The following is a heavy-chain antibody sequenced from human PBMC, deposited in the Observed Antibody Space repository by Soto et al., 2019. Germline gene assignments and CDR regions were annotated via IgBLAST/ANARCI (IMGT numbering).Heavy chain of an antibody. V-gene: IGHV3-49*03. Sequence: GGSLRLSCTASGFTFGDYAMSWFRQAPGKGLEWVGFIRSKAYGGTTEYAASVKGRFTISRDDSKSIAYLQMNSLKTEDTAVYYCTRDIRHYYDFWSGYSAGGRYSGMDVWGQGTTVTVSS. CDR2: IRSKAYGGTT. CDR3: TRDIRHYYDFWSGYSAGGRYSGMDV. CDR1: GFTFGDYA. D-gene: IGHD3-3*01. J-gene: IGHJ6*02.